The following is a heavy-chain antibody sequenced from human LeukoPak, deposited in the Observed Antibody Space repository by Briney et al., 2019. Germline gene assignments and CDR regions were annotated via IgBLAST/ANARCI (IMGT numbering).Heavy chain of an antibody. CDR2: ISAYNGNT. CDR3: ATESSGWYYYGMDV. Sequence: ASVKVSCKASGYTFTSYGISWVRQAPGQGLEWMGWISAYNGNTNYAQKLQGRVTMTTDTSTSTAYMELRSLRSDDAAAYYCATESSGWYYYGMDVWGQGTTVTVSS. D-gene: IGHD6-19*01. CDR1: GYTFTSYG. V-gene: IGHV1-18*01. J-gene: IGHJ6*02.